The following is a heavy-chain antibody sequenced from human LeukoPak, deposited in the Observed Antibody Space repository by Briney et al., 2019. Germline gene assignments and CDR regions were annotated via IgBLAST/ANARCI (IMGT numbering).Heavy chain of an antibody. CDR2: IRYDGSNK. CDR3: AKGGARELLVDACDI. J-gene: IGHJ3*02. D-gene: IGHD1-26*01. CDR1: GFTFSSYG. Sequence: GGSLRLSCAASGFTFSSYGMHWVRQAPGKGLEWVAFIRYDGSNKYYADSVKGRFTISRDNSKNTLYLQMNSLRAEDTAVYYCAKGGARELLVDACDIWGQGTMVTVSS. V-gene: IGHV3-30*02.